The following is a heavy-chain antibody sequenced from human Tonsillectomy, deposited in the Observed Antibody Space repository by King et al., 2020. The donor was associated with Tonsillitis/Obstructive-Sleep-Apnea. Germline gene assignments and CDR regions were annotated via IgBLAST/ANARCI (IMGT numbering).Heavy chain of an antibody. V-gene: IGHV4-4*02. Sequence: VQLQESGPGLVKPSGTLSLTCAVSGDSISSPNWWSWVRQPPGKGLEWIGEIFHSGTTNNNPFLQSRVTISVDKSKNHFSLKLNSVTAADTAVYYCARVEGSGSYSPFDSWGRGILVTVSS. CDR3: ARVEGSGSYSPFDS. CDR1: GDSISSPNW. D-gene: IGHD3-10*01. J-gene: IGHJ5*01. CDR2: IFHSGTT.